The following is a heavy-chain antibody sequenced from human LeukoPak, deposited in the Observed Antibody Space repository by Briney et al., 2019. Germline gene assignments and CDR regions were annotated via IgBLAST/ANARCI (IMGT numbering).Heavy chain of an antibody. CDR1: GYSFATYW. J-gene: IGHJ5*02. CDR2: IYPGDSDT. Sequence: GESLKISCKGSGYSFATYWVAWVRQMPGKGLEWMGMIYPGDSDTRYSPSFQGQVTISADKSINTAYLQWNDLKVSDTAIYYRAREVFGSGRYGRRNNWYDPWGQGTLVTVSS. V-gene: IGHV5-51*01. D-gene: IGHD3-10*01. CDR3: AREVFGSGRYGRRNNWYDP.